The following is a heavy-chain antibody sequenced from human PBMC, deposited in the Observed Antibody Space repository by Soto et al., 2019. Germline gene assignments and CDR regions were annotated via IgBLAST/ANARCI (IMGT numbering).Heavy chain of an antibody. CDR2: ISYDGSNK. J-gene: IGHJ5*02. V-gene: IGHV3-30*18. D-gene: IGHD5-12*01. Sequence: GGSLRLSCAASGFTFSSYGMHWVRQAPGKGLEWVAVISYDGSNKYYADSVKGRFTISRDNSKNTLYLQMNSLRAEDTAVYYCAKGLPLIVATISWFDPWGQGTLVTVSS. CDR1: GFTFSSYG. CDR3: AKGLPLIVATISWFDP.